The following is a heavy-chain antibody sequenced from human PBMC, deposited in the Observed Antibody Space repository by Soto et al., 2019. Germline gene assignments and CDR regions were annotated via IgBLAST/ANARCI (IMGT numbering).Heavy chain of an antibody. Sequence: GGSLRLSCAASGFTFSTYWMSWVRQAPGKGLEWVASIKQDGSEKYYVDSVKGRINVSRDNAKNSLYLQMKSLRAEETAVYYCARLEWWFDPWGQGTLVTVSS. CDR3: ARLEWWFDP. V-gene: IGHV3-7*05. CDR2: IKQDGSEK. CDR1: GFTFSTYW. D-gene: IGHD2-8*01. J-gene: IGHJ5*02.